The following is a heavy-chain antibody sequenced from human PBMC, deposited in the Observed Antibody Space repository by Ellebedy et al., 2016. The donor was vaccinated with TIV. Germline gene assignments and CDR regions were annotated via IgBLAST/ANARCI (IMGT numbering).Heavy chain of an antibody. CDR2: ISGSGSTI. Sequence: GESLKISCAASGFTFNTYAINWVRQAPGKGLEWVSSISGSGSTIYYADFVKGRFTISRDNPKNTVYLQMNSLRVEDTAVYYCVRDPKGGSGFYWGQGTLVTVSS. D-gene: IGHD3-10*01. V-gene: IGHV3-23*01. J-gene: IGHJ4*02. CDR1: GFTFNTYA. CDR3: VRDPKGGSGFY.